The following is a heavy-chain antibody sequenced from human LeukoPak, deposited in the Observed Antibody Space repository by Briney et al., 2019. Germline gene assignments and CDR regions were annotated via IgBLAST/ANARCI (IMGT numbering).Heavy chain of an antibody. Sequence: GESLKISCKGSGYSFTNYWIGWVRQMPGKGLEWMGRIYPGDYDTRYSPSFQGQVTISADKSISTAYLQWSSLEASDTAMYFCARLSSSSGYFDYWGQGILVTVSS. CDR1: GYSFTNYW. V-gene: IGHV5-51*01. CDR3: ARLSSSSGYFDY. D-gene: IGHD6-6*01. J-gene: IGHJ4*02. CDR2: IYPGDYDT.